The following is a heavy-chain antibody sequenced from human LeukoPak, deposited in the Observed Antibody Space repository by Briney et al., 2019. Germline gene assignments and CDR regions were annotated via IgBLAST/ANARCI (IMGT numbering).Heavy chain of an antibody. CDR3: AREAIAAGKNFDY. CDR1: GYAITSHF. D-gene: IGHD6-25*01. J-gene: IGHJ4*02. Sequence: ASVKVSCKTSGYAITSHFMHWVRQAPGQGLEWVGTIHPDGETTTYGQKFQGRVTMTCDTSTSTVYMDLSSLRSEDTAVYYCAREAIAAGKNFDYWGQGTQVTVSS. V-gene: IGHV1-46*01. CDR2: IHPDGETT.